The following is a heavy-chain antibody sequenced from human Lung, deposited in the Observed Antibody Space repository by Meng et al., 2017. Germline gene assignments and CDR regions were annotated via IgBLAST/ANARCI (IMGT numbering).Heavy chain of an antibody. V-gene: IGHV4-4*02. CDR3: ARRGLWLDPQNFDY. D-gene: IGHD5-18*01. J-gene: IGHJ4*02. CDR1: GGSISRSDW. CDR2: IYHSGST. Sequence: VRVPEAGPGLVQPSGTLPLTGAVAGGSISRSDWCSWARQPPGKGLELIGEIYHSGSTNYNPSLKSRVTISVDKSKNQFSLKLSSVTAADTAVYYCARRGLWLDPQNFDYWGQGTLVTVSS.